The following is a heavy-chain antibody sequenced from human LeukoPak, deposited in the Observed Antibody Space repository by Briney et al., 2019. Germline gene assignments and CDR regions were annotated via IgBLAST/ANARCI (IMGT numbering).Heavy chain of an antibody. V-gene: IGHV4-30-2*01. D-gene: IGHD6-6*01. CDR3: ASASIAARANWFDP. CDR1: GGSISSGGYS. Sequence: SQTLSLTCAVSGGSISSGGYSWSWIRQPPGKGLEWIGYIYHSGSTYYNPSLKSRVTISVDRSKNQFSLKLSSVTAADTAVYYCASASIAARANWFDPWGQGTLVTVSS. CDR2: IYHSGST. J-gene: IGHJ5*02.